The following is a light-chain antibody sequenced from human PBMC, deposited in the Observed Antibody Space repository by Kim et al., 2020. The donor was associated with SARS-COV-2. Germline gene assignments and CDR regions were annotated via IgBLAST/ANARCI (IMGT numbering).Light chain of an antibody. CDR1: HNVGIS. CDR2: DAA. Sequence: PWESATLSGRASHNVGISLAWDQQTPGQAPRLLIYDAAIRAAGIPDRFSGSGSVTDFTLTIGSLAPEEFAVYYCQQRGSWPPALTFGGGTKVDIK. J-gene: IGKJ4*01. CDR3: QQRGSWPPALT. V-gene: IGKV3-11*01.